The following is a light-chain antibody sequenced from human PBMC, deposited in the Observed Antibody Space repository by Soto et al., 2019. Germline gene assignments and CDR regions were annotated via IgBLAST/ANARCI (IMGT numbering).Light chain of an antibody. CDR3: QHYNNWPYT. J-gene: IGKJ2*01. CDR1: QSVSSN. V-gene: IGKV3-15*01. Sequence: EIVMTQSPPTLSVSPGERATLSCRASQSVSSNLAWYQQKPGQAPRLLIFGASTRATGIPARFSGSGSGTEFTLTISSLQSEDFAVYYCQHYNNWPYTFGQGTKLEIK. CDR2: GAS.